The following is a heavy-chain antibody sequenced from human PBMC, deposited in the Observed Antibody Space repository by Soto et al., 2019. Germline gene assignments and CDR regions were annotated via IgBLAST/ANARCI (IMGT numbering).Heavy chain of an antibody. Sequence: PGGSLRLSCAASGFTFSSYWMSWVRQAPGKGLEWVANIKQDGSEKYYVDSVKGRFTISRDNAKNSLYLQMNSLRAEDTAVYYCARELYFWSGYLIGAFDIWGQGTMVTVSS. CDR1: GFTFSSYW. J-gene: IGHJ3*02. D-gene: IGHD3-3*01. CDR2: IKQDGSEK. CDR3: ARELYFWSGYLIGAFDI. V-gene: IGHV3-7*01.